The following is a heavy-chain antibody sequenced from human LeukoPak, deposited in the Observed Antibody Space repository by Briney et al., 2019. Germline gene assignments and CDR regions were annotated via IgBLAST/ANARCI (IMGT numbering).Heavy chain of an antibody. D-gene: IGHD3-10*01. J-gene: IGHJ4*02. CDR2: IYTSGST. V-gene: IGHV4-61*02. CDR3: ARGQYGLLWFGELSYFDY. Sequence: SETLSLTCTVSGDSISSGSYYWSWIRQPAGKGLEWIGRIYTSGSTNYNPSLKSRVTISVDTSKNQFSLKLSSVTAADTAVYYCARGQYGLLWFGELSYFDYWGQGTLVTVSS. CDR1: GDSISSGSYY.